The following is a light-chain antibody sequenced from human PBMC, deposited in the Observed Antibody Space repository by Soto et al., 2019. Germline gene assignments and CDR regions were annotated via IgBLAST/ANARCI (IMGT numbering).Light chain of an antibody. Sequence: QSVLTQPPSVSGAPGQRVTISCTGSSSNIGAGYDVHWYQQLPGTAPKLLISGNSNRPSGVPDRFSGSKSGTSASLAITGLQAEDEAEYYCHSYDSSLSGYVFGTGTKLTVL. CDR2: GNS. J-gene: IGLJ1*01. CDR3: HSYDSSLSGYV. V-gene: IGLV1-40*01. CDR1: SSNIGAGYD.